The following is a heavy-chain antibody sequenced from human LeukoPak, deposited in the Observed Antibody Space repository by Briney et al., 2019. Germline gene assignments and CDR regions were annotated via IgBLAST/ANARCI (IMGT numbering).Heavy chain of an antibody. J-gene: IGHJ6*02. CDR1: GDSFSRNSTA. D-gene: IGHD2/OR15-2a*01. CDR3: ARDRDNNSFSFYGFDV. CDR2: TYYRSNWHS. Sequence: SQTLSLTCDISGDSFSRNSTAWNWIRQSPSRGLEWLGRTYYRSNWHSNYAVSVRGRMTINSDTSKNQFSLQLNSVTPEDTAVYYCARDRDNNSFSFYGFDVWGQGTTVTVSS. V-gene: IGHV6-1*01.